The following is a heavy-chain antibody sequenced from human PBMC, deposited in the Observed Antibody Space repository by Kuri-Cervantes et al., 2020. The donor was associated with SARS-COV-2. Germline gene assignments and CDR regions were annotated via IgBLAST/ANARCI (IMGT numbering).Heavy chain of an antibody. J-gene: IGHJ4*02. CDR1: GGSISSSSYY. V-gene: IGHV4-39*01. CDR3: ARHAVLQQYYFDY. D-gene: IGHD2/OR15-2a*01. Sequence: SETLSLTCTVSGGSISSSSYYWGWIRQPPGKGLEWIGSIYYSGGTYYNPSLKSRVTISVDTSKNQFSLKLSSVTAADTAVYYCARHAVLQQYYFDYWGQGTLVTVSS. CDR2: IYYSGGT.